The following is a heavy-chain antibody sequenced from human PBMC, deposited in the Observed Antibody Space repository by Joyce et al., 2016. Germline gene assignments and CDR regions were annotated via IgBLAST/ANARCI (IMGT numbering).Heavy chain of an antibody. CDR1: GFTFTAYP. D-gene: IGHD2-15*01. J-gene: IGHJ4*02. CDR3: ARDVNSRGYFDY. CDR2: ISYDGNTK. Sequence: QVHLMESGGGVVQPGRSLRLSCAASGFTFTAYPMYWVRQAPGKGMEWVAVISYDGNTKYYTDSVKGRFTISRDNSKNTLYLQMNSLRVEDTAVYDCARDVNSRGYFDYWGQGTLVIVSS. V-gene: IGHV3-30-3*01.